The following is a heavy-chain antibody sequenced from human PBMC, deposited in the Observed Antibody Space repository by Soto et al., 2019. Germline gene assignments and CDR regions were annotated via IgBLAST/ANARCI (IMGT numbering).Heavy chain of an antibody. Sequence: QVQLQESGPGLVKPSQTLSLTCTVSGGSISSGGYYWSWIRQHPGKGLEWIGYIYYSGSTYYNPSLKSRVTISVDTSKIQFSLKLSSVTAADTAVYYCARVVTIFGVVITDNWFDPWGQGTLVTVSS. CDR2: IYYSGST. D-gene: IGHD3-3*01. CDR1: GGSISSGGYY. CDR3: ARVVTIFGVVITDNWFDP. J-gene: IGHJ5*02. V-gene: IGHV4-31*03.